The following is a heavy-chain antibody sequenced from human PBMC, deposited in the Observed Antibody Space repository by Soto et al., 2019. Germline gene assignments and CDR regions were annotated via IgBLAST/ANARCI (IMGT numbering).Heavy chain of an antibody. CDR3: AREEITMVRGVPTYGMDV. D-gene: IGHD3-10*01. V-gene: IGHV3-53*04. Sequence: EVQLVESGGGLVQPGGSLRLSCAASGFTVSSNYMSWVRQAPGKGLEWVSVIYSGGSTYYADSVKGRFTISRHNSKNTLYLQMNSLRAEDTAVYYCAREEITMVRGVPTYGMDVWGQGTTVTVSS. CDR1: GFTVSSNY. CDR2: IYSGGST. J-gene: IGHJ6*02.